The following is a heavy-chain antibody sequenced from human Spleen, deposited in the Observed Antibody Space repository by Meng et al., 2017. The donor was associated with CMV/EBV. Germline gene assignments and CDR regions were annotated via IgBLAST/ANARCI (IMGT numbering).Heavy chain of an antibody. CDR3: AGTTVTTLIYYYYGMDV. D-gene: IGHD4-11*01. CDR1: GFTVSSNY. CDR2: IYSGGST. Sequence: GGSLRLSCAASGFTVSSNYMSWVRQAPGKGLEWVSVIYSGGSTYYADSVKGRFTISRDNSKNTLYLQMNSLRAEDTAVYYCAGTTVTTLIYYYYGMDVWGQGTTVTVSS. V-gene: IGHV3-66*02. J-gene: IGHJ6*02.